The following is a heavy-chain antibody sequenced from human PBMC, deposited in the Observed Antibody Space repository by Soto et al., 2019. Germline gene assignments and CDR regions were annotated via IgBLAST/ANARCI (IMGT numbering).Heavy chain of an antibody. D-gene: IGHD3-22*01. CDR3: ARDLRLYDKTGYYYHYHYGMDV. CDR2: ISASGSTI. V-gene: IGHV3-48*03. J-gene: IGHJ6*02. Sequence: PGGSLRLSCAASGFTLSDYEINWVRQAPGKGLEWVSYISASGSTIYYADSVKGRFTISRDNAKNSLYLQMNSLRAEDTAVYYCARDLRLYDKTGYYYHYHYGMDVWGQGTTVTVSS. CDR1: GFTLSDYE.